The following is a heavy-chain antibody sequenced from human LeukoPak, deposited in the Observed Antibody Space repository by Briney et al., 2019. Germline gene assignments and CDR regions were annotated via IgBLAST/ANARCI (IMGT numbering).Heavy chain of an antibody. J-gene: IGHJ4*02. D-gene: IGHD5-24*01. CDR3: ARRHGDSLPYFDF. CDR2: TYFSGNT. CDR1: GGSISPHY. Sequence: SETLSLTCTVSGGSISPHYWSWIRQPPGKRLEWIGFTYFSGNTNYNPSLKGRVTISLDRPKNQFSLMLCSVTAADTAVYYCARRHGDSLPYFDFWGQGTLVTVSS. V-gene: IGHV4-59*11.